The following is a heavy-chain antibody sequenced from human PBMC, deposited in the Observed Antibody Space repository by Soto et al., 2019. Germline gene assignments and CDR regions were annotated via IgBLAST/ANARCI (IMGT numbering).Heavy chain of an antibody. CDR1: GYSFTSYW. V-gene: IGHV5-51*01. D-gene: IGHD2-15*01. CDR3: ARRRCSGGSCYDAFDI. J-gene: IGHJ3*02. CDR2: IYPGDSDT. Sequence: PGESLKISCKGSGYSFTSYWIGWVRQMPGKGLEWMGIIYPGDSDTRYSPSFQGQVTISADKSISTAYLQWSSLKASDTAMYYCARRRCSGGSCYDAFDIWGQGTMVTVSS.